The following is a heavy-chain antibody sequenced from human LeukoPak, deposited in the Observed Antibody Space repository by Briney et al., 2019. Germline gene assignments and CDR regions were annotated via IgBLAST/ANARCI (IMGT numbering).Heavy chain of an antibody. D-gene: IGHD1-26*01. CDR2: VIPIFGTA. J-gene: IGHJ3*02. CDR1: GGTFSSYA. Sequence: GASVKVSRKACGGTFSSYAISWVRQAAGQGREWMGGVIPIFGTANYAQTFQGRVTTTTDESTSTAYTQLSSLRSEDTAVYYCARGDRLVGAPGAFDTWGQGTMVTASS. CDR3: ARGDRLVGAPGAFDT. V-gene: IGHV1-69*05.